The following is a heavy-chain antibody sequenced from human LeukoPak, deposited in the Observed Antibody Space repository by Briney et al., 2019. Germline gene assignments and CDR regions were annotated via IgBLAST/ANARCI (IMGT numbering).Heavy chain of an antibody. CDR2: ITSTRPYI. Sequence: GESLRLSCATSGFSFSRFSMIWVRQAPGKGLEWLASITSTRPYIYYADSVRGRFTISRDNAKRSLYLQMNGLRAEDMAVYYCARDLPVGATGVYYWGQGTLVTVSS. J-gene: IGHJ4*02. D-gene: IGHD1-26*01. CDR3: ARDLPVGATGVYY. CDR1: GFSFSRFS. V-gene: IGHV3-21*04.